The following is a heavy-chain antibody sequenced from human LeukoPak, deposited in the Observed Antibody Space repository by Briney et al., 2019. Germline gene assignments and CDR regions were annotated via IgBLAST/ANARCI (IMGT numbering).Heavy chain of an antibody. D-gene: IGHD3-3*01. CDR2: IYYSGRT. V-gene: IGHV4-59*01. J-gene: IGHJ4*02. Sequence: SETLSLTCTVSGDPIRRYYWSWVRQPPGKGLEWIGYIYYSGRTNYNPPLKSPVTISVDTSKKQFSLKLSSLTAADTAVYYCARYFGGGPYYDPYYFDYWGQGTLVTVSS. CDR1: GDPIRRYY. CDR3: ARYFGGGPYYDPYYFDY.